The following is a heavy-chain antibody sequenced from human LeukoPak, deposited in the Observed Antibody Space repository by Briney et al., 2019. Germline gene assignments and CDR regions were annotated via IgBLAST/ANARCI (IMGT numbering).Heavy chain of an antibody. CDR3: AREKDSGSYSDY. V-gene: IGHV1-69*13. Sequence: ASVKVSCKASGGTFSSYAISWVRQAPGQGLEWMGGIIPIFGTANYAQKFQGRVTITADESTSTAYTELSSLRSEDTAVYYCAREKDSGSYSDYWGQGTLVTVSS. CDR1: GGTFSSYA. J-gene: IGHJ4*02. D-gene: IGHD1-26*01. CDR2: IIPIFGTA.